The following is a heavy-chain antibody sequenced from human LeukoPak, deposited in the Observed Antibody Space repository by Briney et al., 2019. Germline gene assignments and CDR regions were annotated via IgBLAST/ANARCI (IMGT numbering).Heavy chain of an antibody. Sequence: GGSLRLSCAASGFTFSSYGMHWVRQAPGKGLEWVAFIRYDGSNKYYADSVKGRFTISRDNSKNTLYLQMNSLRAEDTAVYYCARGSPSPQHFDYWGQGTLVTVSS. CDR1: GFTFSSYG. CDR2: IRYDGSNK. V-gene: IGHV3-30*02. CDR3: ARGSPSPQHFDY. D-gene: IGHD6-19*01. J-gene: IGHJ4*02.